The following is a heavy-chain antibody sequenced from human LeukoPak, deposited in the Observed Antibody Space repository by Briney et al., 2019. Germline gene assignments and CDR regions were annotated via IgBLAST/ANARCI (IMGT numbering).Heavy chain of an antibody. Sequence: AASVKVSCKASGGTFSSYAISWVRQAPGQGLEWMGGIIPIFGTANYAQKFQGRVTITADESTSTAYMELSSLRSEDTAVYYCARGATKNYDYVWGSWGQGTLVTVSS. D-gene: IGHD3-16*01. CDR2: IIPIFGTA. CDR3: ARGATKNYDYVWGS. V-gene: IGHV1-69*13. J-gene: IGHJ4*02. CDR1: GGTFSSYA.